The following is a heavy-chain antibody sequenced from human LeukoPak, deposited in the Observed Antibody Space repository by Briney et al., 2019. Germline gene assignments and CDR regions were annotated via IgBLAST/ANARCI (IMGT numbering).Heavy chain of an antibody. V-gene: IGHV3-53*01. J-gene: IGHJ4*02. CDR2: IYTTGRT. CDR1: GFTVSSNS. Sequence: GGSLRLSCTVSGFTVSSNSMSWVRQAPGKGLEWVSFIYTTGRTHDSDSVKGRFTISRDSSKNTLYLQMNSLRAEDTAVYYCARRAGDYSHPYDYWGQGTLVTVSS. CDR3: ARRAGDYSHPYDY. D-gene: IGHD3-22*01.